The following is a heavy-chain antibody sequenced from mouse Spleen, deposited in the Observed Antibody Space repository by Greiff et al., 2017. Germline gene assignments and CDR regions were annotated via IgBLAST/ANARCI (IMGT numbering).Heavy chain of an antibody. D-gene: IGHD2-1*01. CDR3: ARRGNSYFDY. CDR1: GYTFTDYY. V-gene: IGHV1-26*01. CDR2: INPNNGGT. J-gene: IGHJ2*01. Sequence: VQLQQSGPELVKPGASVKISCKASGYTFTDYYMNWVKQSHGKSLEWIGDINPNNGGTSYNQKFKGKATLTVDKSSSTAYMELRNLTSEDSAVYYCARRGNSYFDYWGQGTTLTVSS.